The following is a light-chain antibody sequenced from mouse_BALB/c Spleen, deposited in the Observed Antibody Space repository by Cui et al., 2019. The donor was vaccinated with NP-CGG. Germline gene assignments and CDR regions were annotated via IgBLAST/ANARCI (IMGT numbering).Light chain of an antibody. J-gene: IGLJ1*01. CDR3: ALWYSNHWV. CDR2: GTN. CDR1: TGAVTTSNY. Sequence: QAVVTQYSLPTTSPGETVTLTCRSSTGAVTTSNYANWVQEKPDHLFTGLIGGTNNRAPGVPARFSGSLIGDKAALTITGAQTEDEAIYFCALWYSNHWVFGGGTKLTVL. V-gene: IGLV1*01.